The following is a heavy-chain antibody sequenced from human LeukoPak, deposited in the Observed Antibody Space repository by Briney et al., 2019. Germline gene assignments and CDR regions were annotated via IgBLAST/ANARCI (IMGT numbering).Heavy chain of an antibody. V-gene: IGHV3-74*01. CDR2: INGDGSST. CDR1: GFTFSSYW. CDR3: ARNHPYYGMDV. J-gene: IGHJ6*02. Sequence: GGSLRLSCAASGFTFSSYWMHWVRQAPGKGLVWVSHINGDGSSTSYADSVKGRFTISRDNAKNTLYLQMSSLRAEDTAVYYCARNHPYYGMDVWGQGTTVTVSS.